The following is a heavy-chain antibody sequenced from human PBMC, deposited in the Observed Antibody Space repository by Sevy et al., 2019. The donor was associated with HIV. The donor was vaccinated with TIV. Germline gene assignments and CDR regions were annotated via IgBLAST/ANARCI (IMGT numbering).Heavy chain of an antibody. D-gene: IGHD6-6*01. CDR3: ARDRREEYSSSSGYFDY. J-gene: IGHJ4*02. V-gene: IGHV4-59*01. CDR2: IYYSGST. Sequence: SQTLSLTCTVSGGSISSYYWSWIRQPPGKGLEWIGYIYYSGSTNYNPSLKSRVTISVDTSKNQFSLKLSSVTAADTAVYYCARDRREEYSSSSGYFDYWSQGTLVTVSS. CDR1: GGSISSYY.